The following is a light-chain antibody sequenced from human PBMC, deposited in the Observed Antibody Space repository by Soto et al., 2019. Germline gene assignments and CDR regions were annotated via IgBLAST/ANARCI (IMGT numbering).Light chain of an antibody. CDR3: QQYFTSPIT. CDR1: QSVSRNY. J-gene: IGKJ5*01. Sequence: EIVLTQSPGTLSLSPGERATLSCRASQSVSRNYLAWFQKKPGQAPRLLIYDASTSATGIPDKFGGSGSGTDFTLTISRLEPEDFAVYFCQQYFTSPITFGQGTRLEIK. CDR2: DAS. V-gene: IGKV3-20*01.